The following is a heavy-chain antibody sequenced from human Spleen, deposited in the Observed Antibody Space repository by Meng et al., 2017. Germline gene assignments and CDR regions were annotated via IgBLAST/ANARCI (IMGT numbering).Heavy chain of an antibody. CDR2: IYYSGST. CDR3: ARVGVNYYGSATDDY. CDR1: GGSISSYY. V-gene: IGHV4-59*01. Sequence: SETLSLTCTVSGGSISSYYWSWIRQPPGKGLEWIGYIYYSGSTNYNPSLKSRVTISVDTSKNQFSLKLSSVTAADTAVYYCARVGVNYYGSATDDYWGQGTLVTVSS. D-gene: IGHD3-10*01. J-gene: IGHJ4*02.